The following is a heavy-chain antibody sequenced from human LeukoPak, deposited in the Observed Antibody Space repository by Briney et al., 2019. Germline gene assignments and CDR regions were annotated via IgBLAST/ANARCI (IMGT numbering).Heavy chain of an antibody. D-gene: IGHD3-10*01. CDR3: ARKRMVRGPMEFDY. Sequence: KPSETLSLTCAVYGGSFSGYYWSWIRQPPGKGLEWIGEINHSGSTNYNPSLKSRVTISVDTSKNQFSLKLSSVTAADTAVYYCARKRMVRGPMEFDYWGQGTLVTVSS. V-gene: IGHV4-34*01. CDR2: INHSGST. J-gene: IGHJ4*02. CDR1: GGSFSGYY.